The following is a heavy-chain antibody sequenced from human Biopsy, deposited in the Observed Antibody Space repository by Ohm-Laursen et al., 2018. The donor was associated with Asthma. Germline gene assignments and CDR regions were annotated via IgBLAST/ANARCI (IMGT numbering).Heavy chain of an antibody. D-gene: IGHD5-24*01. V-gene: IGHV1-18*01. CDR2: ISPFTGDT. CDR3: ARHPYNFGGFDY. J-gene: IGHJ4*02. CDR1: GGTFRNFA. Sequence: ASVKVSCKVSGGTFRNFAISWVRQAPGQGLEWMGWISPFTGDTHFGQKFQGRVTMTTDTSTDTAYMELRSLRSDDTAVYYCARHPYNFGGFDYWGQGSLVLVS.